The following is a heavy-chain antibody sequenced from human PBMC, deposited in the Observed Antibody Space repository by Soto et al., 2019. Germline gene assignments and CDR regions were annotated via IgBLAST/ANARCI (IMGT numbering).Heavy chain of an antibody. CDR3: AKGSTAMTYFDY. CDR1: GFTFSSYG. D-gene: IGHD5-18*01. V-gene: IGHV3-30*18. Sequence: QVQLVESGGGVVQPGRSLRLSCAASGFTFSSYGMHWVRQAPGKGLEWVAVISYDGSNKYYADSVKGRFTISRDNSKNTLYLQMNRLRAEDTALYYCAKGSTAMTYFDYWGQGTLVTVSS. CDR2: ISYDGSNK. J-gene: IGHJ4*02.